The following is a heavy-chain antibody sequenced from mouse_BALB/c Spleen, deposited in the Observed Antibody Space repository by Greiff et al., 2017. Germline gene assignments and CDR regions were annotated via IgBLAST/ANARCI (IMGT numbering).Heavy chain of an antibody. J-gene: IGHJ4*01. CDR2: ISYDGSN. D-gene: IGHD6-1*01. CDR3: ARDQPYYYAMDY. CDR1: GYSITSGYY. Sequence: EVKLMESGPGLVKPSQSLSLTCSVTGYSITSGYYWNWIRQFPGNKLEWMGYISYDGSNNYNPSLKNRISITRDTSKNQFFLKLNSVTTEDTATYYCARDQPYYYAMDYWGQGTSVTVSS. V-gene: IGHV3-6*02.